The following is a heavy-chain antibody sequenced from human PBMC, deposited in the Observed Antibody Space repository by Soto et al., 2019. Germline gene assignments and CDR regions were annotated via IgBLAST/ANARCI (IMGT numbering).Heavy chain of an antibody. CDR3: ARVALKSYGMDG. Sequence: QVQLQESGPGLVKPSETLSLTCTVSGGSVSSVSYYWSWIRQPPGKGLEWIGYIYYSGSTNYNPSLKSRVTISVDTSKNQFSLKLSSVTAADTAVYYCARVALKSYGMDGWGQGTTVTVSS. CDR2: IYYSGST. V-gene: IGHV4-61*01. CDR1: GGSVSSVSYY. J-gene: IGHJ6*02.